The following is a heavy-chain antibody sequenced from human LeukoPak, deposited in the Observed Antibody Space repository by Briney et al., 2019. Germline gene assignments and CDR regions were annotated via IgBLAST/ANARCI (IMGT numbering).Heavy chain of an antibody. CDR1: GGSISSGSYY. D-gene: IGHD1-26*01. Sequence: SQTLSLTCTVSGGSISSGSYYWSWIRQPAGKGLEWIGRIYTSGSTNYNPSLKSRVTISVDTSKNQFSPKLSSVTAADTAVYYCARSVKAIVGATIDYWGQGTLVTVSS. V-gene: IGHV4-61*02. CDR2: IYTSGST. CDR3: ARSVKAIVGATIDY. J-gene: IGHJ4*02.